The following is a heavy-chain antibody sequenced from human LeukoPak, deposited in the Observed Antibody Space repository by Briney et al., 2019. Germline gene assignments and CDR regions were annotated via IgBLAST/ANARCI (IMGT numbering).Heavy chain of an antibody. V-gene: IGHV6-1*01. Sequence: SQTLSLTCAISGDTVSSNTAAYNWLRLSPSRGLEWLGRTYYRSKWYIEYAESVRSRMTINADTSKNQFSLQLNSVSPEDTAVYYCAREREHSFDYWGQGILVTVSS. D-gene: IGHD1/OR15-1a*01. CDR1: GDTVSSNTAA. CDR2: TYYRSKWYI. J-gene: IGHJ4*02. CDR3: AREREHSFDY.